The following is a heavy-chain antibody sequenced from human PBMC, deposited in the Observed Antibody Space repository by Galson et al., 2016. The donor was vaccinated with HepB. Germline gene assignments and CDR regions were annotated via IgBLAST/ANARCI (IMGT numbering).Heavy chain of an antibody. CDR3: ARHRGYSGSGSYLYYFDY. J-gene: IGHJ4*02. D-gene: IGHD3-10*01. V-gene: IGHV4-39*01. CDR2: IYYSGTT. CDR1: GGSIISNGYY. Sequence: ETLSLTCTVSGGSIISNGYYWGWVRQPPGKGLEWIGSIYYSGTTYYNPSLKSRVTMSVDTSTNQFSLKLASVTAADTAVYYCARHRGYSGSGSYLYYFDYWGQGTLVTVSS.